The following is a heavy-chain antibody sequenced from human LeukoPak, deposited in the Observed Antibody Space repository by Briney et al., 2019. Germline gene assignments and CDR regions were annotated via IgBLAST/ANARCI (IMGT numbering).Heavy chain of an antibody. CDR3: ARVSGRYCDWLFPSYYYGMDV. CDR1: GYTFTSYG. J-gene: IGHJ6*02. D-gene: IGHD3-9*01. Sequence: GASVNVSCKASGYTFTSYGISWVRQAPGQGLEWMGWISAYNGNTNYAQKLEGRVTMSTDTSTSTAYMELRSLRSDDTAVYYCARVSGRYCDWLFPSYYYGMDVWGQGTTVTVSS. CDR2: ISAYNGNT. V-gene: IGHV1-18*01.